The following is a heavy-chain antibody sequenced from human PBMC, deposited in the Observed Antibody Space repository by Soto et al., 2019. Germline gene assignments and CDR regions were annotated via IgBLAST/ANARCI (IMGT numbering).Heavy chain of an antibody. CDR3: ARALERGYSYGYGLDY. CDR1: GFTFSSYS. J-gene: IGHJ4*02. V-gene: IGHV3-21*01. CDR2: ISSSSSYI. D-gene: IGHD5-18*01. Sequence: GGSLRLSCAASGFTFSSYSMNWVRQAPGKGLEWVSSISSSSSYIYYADSVKGRFTISRDNAKNSLYLQMNSLRAEDTAVYYCARALERGYSYGYGLDYWGQGTLVTVSS.